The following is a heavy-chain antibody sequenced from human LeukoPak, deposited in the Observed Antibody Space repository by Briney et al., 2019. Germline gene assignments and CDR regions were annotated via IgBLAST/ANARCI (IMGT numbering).Heavy chain of an antibody. CDR2: ISSSSSYI. CDR3: ARDFHGPGWFGDQGY. D-gene: IGHD3-10*01. V-gene: IGHV3-21*01. J-gene: IGHJ4*02. Sequence: PGGSLRLSCAASGFTFSSYSMNWVRQAPGKGLEWVSSISSSSSYIYYADSVKGRFTISRDNAKNSLYLQMNSLRAEDTAVYYCARDFHGPGWFGDQGYWGQGTPVTVSS. CDR1: GFTFSSYS.